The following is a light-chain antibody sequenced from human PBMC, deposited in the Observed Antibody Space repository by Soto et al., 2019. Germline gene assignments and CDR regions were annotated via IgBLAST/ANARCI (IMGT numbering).Light chain of an antibody. Sequence: QSALTQPPSASGSPGQSVTISCTGTSSDVGRYIYVSWFQQHPGKAPKLMIYEVTKRPSGVPDRFSGSKSGNTASLTISGLQTEDEGDYYCSSYTSSSTSVVFGGGTKLTVL. V-gene: IGLV2-8*01. CDR3: SSYTSSSTSVV. CDR1: SSDVGRYIY. J-gene: IGLJ2*01. CDR2: EVT.